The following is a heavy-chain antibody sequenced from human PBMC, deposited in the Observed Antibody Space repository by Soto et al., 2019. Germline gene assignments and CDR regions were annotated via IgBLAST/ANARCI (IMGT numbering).Heavy chain of an antibody. CDR1: GDSLSNNSAA. D-gene: IGHD5-12*01. CDR3: ARDQSIVATLAD. CDR2: TYYRSRWYN. J-gene: IGHJ4*02. V-gene: IGHV6-1*01. Sequence: SQTLSLTCVISGDSLSNNSAAWNWIRQSPSRGLEWLGRTYYRSRWYNHYAESVKSRITINPDTSKNQFSLHLKSVTPEDSAVYYCARDQSIVATLADWGQGTLVTVSS.